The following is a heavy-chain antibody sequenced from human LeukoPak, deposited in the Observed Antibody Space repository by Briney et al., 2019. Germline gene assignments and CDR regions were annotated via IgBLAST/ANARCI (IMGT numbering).Heavy chain of an antibody. V-gene: IGHV4-39*07. CDR1: GGSISSSSYY. Sequence: SETLSLTCTVSGGSISSSSYYWGWIRQPPGKGLEWIGSIYYSGSTYYNPSLKSRVTISVDRSKNQFSLKLSSVTAADTAVYYCARDQRYSYGLDYWGQGTLVTVSS. CDR3: ARDQRYSYGLDY. CDR2: IYYSGST. D-gene: IGHD5-18*01. J-gene: IGHJ4*02.